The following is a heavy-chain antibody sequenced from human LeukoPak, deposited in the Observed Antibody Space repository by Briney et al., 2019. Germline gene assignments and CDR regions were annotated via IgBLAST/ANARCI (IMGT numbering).Heavy chain of an antibody. CDR2: INSDGSIT. D-gene: IGHD3-22*01. CDR1: GFSFSSYW. V-gene: IGHV3-74*03. CDR3: ARGLYESSGHTLGI. Sequence: GGSLRLSCAASGFSFSSYWMHWVRHAPGNGLGWVSRINSDGSITKHADSVKGRFTISRDNAKKTLYLQMDRLRAEDTASYYCARGLYESSGHTLGIWGQGTLVTVSS. J-gene: IGHJ4*02.